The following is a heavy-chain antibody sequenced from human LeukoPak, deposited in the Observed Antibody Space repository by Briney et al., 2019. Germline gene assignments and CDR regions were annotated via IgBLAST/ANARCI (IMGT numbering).Heavy chain of an antibody. CDR3: ARDSSGYQKYFQH. J-gene: IGHJ1*01. D-gene: IGHD3-22*01. V-gene: IGHV4-39*07. CDR2: IYYSGST. Sequence: SETLSLTCTVSGGSLSSSSYYWGWIRQPPGKGLEWIGCIYYSGSTYYNPSLKSRVTISVDTSKNQFSLKLSSVTAADTAVYYCARDSSGYQKYFQHWGQGTVVSVSS. CDR1: GGSLSSSSYY.